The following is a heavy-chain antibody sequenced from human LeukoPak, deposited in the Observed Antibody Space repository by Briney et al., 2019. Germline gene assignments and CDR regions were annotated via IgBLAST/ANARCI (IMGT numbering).Heavy chain of an antibody. CDR3: AKGLASSGWSQTESFYY. J-gene: IGHJ4*02. D-gene: IGHD6-19*01. CDR2: ISGSAGST. V-gene: IGHV3-23*01. CDR1: GFTFSSSA. Sequence: LSGGSLRLSCAASGFTFSSSAMSWVRQAPGKGLEWVSAISGSAGSTYYADSVKGRFTISRDNSKNTLYLQMNSLRAEDTAVYYCAKGLASSGWSQTESFYYWGQGTLVIVSS.